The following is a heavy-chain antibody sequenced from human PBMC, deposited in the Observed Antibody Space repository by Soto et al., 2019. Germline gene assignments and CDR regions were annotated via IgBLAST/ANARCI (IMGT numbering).Heavy chain of an antibody. V-gene: IGHV1-18*01. CDR1: GYTFTSYG. CDR2: ISAYNGNT. Sequence: ASVKVSCKASGYTFTSYGISWVRQAPGQGLEWMGWISAYNGNTNYSQKLQGRVTMTTDTSTSTAYMELRSLRSDDTALYYGARDIGPYSDFWSGPLDYWGRGTLVTVSS. CDR3: ARDIGPYSDFWSGPLDY. J-gene: IGHJ4*02. D-gene: IGHD3-3*01.